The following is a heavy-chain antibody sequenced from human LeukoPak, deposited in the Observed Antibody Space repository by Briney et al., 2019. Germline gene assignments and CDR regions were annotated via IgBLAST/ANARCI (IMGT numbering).Heavy chain of an antibody. Sequence: SQTLSLTCTVSGGSISSGGNFWTWIRQHPGKGLEWIGYIYNSGRTYYNPSLKSRVTISLDTSKNQFSLKLSSVTAADTAVYYCAGEGGYVERTLDSWGQGTLVTVSP. CDR1: GGSISSGGNF. V-gene: IGHV4-31*03. J-gene: IGHJ4*02. D-gene: IGHD3-10*02. CDR3: AGEGGYVERTLDS. CDR2: IYNSGRT.